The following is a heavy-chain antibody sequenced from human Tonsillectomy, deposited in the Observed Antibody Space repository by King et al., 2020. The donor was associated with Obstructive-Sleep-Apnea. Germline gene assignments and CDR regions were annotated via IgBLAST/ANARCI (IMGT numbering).Heavy chain of an antibody. CDR1: GDSFTNYW. CDR2: IDPIESYA. D-gene: IGHD3-10*01. V-gene: IGHV5-10-1*03. Sequence: VQLVQSGAEGKKPGESLRVSCMGSGDSFTNYWINWVRQMPGKGLEWRGKIDPIESYATSTPSFQGHATISADKPVTTAYPQWSSLKAPDTAMYFCARRDYYASGDAFDIWGQGTMVTVPS. CDR3: ARRDYYASGDAFDI. J-gene: IGHJ3*02.